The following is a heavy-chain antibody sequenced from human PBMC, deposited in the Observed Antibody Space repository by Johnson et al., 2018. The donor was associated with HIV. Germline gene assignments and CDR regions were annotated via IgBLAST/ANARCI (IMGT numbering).Heavy chain of an antibody. CDR1: GFTFSSYT. J-gene: IGHJ3*02. CDR2: ISWNNANT. V-gene: IGHV3-9*01. Sequence: QLVESGGGVVQPGKSLRLSCAASGFTFSSYTMHWVRQAPGKGLEWVSVISWNNANTAYADSVKGRFTISRDNAKNSLYLQMNSLRAEDTAVYYCAKDKSNAFDIWGQGTMVTVSS. CDR3: AKDKSNAFDI.